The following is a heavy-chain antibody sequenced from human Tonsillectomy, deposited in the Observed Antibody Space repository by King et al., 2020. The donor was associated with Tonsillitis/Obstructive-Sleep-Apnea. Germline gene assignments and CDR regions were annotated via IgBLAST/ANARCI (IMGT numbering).Heavy chain of an antibody. V-gene: IGHV3-33*06. CDR3: AKDPGVGTISPPPDYHYGMDV. CDR1: GFTFSGYG. J-gene: IGHJ6*02. Sequence: VQLVESGGGVVQPGRSLRLSCVASGFTFSGYGMNWVRQAPGKGLEWVAIIWYDGSNKYYADSVKGRFTISRDNSKKTLYLQMDSLRAEDTAVYYCAKDPGVGTISPPPDYHYGMDVWGQGTTVTVSS. CDR2: IWYDGSNK. D-gene: IGHD1-26*01.